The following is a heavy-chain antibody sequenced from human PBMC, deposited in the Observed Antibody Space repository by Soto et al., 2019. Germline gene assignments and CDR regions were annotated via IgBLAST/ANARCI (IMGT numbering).Heavy chain of an antibody. CDR2: IYHSGST. Sequence: QLQLQESGSGLVKPSQTLSLTCAVSGGSISSGGYSWSWIRQPPGKGLEWIGYIYHSGSTYYNPSHXSXVXIXXDRSKNQFSLKLSSVTAADTAVYYCASGQQLVRNYWGQGTLVTVSS. D-gene: IGHD6-13*01. CDR3: ASGQQLVRNY. CDR1: GGSISSGGYS. J-gene: IGHJ4*02. V-gene: IGHV4-30-2*01.